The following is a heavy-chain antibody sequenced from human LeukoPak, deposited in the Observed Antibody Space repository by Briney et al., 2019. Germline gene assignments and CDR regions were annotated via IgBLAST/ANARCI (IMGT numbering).Heavy chain of an antibody. CDR3: ARRCSGGSCYDGLDY. J-gene: IGHJ4*02. Sequence: GESLKISCKGSGYSFTSYWIGWVRQMPGKGLEWMGIIYPGDSDTGYSPSFQGQVTISADKSISTAYLQWSSLKASDTAMYYCARRCSGGSCYDGLDYWGQGTLVTVSS. CDR2: IYPGDSDT. V-gene: IGHV5-51*01. D-gene: IGHD2-15*01. CDR1: GYSFTSYW.